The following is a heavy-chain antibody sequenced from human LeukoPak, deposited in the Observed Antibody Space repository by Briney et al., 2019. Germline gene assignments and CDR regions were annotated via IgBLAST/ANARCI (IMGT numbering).Heavy chain of an antibody. CDR3: ARPSAISLNADRPWVY. D-gene: IGHD3-16*01. Sequence: SETLSLTCTVSGASINNNDYHWVWVRQFPGKGLEGLGSVHHSGSTHYNPSLESRLTISVDLSKNHFSLKLSSVTAADTAVCFCARPSAISLNADRPWVYWGQGALVTVSS. J-gene: IGHJ4*02. V-gene: IGHV4-39*02. CDR2: VHHSGST. CDR1: GASINNNDYH.